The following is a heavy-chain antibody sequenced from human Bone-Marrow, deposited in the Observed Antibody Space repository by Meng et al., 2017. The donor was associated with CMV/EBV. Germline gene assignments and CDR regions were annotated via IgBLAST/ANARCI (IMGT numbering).Heavy chain of an antibody. V-gene: IGHV3-30*02. CDR3: AREGGYSYGVYFDY. CDR1: GFTFSSYV. CDR2: IQYDGSKK. Sequence: GGSLRLSCAASGFTFSSYVMHWVRQAPGKGLEWVAFIQYDGSKKYYVDSVKGRFTISRDNAKNSLYLQMNSLRAEDTAVYYCAREGGYSYGVYFDYWGQGTLVTVSS. J-gene: IGHJ4*02. D-gene: IGHD5-18*01.